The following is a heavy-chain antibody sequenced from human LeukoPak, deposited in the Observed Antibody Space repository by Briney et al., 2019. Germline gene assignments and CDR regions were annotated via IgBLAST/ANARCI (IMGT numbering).Heavy chain of an antibody. CDR1: GYTFTNYG. CDR2: ISGYNGHT. V-gene: IGHV1-18*01. J-gene: IGHJ4*02. D-gene: IGHD3-22*01. Sequence: SVKVSCKASGYTFTNYGISWVRQAPEQGLEWMGWISGYNGHTNYAQKLQGRVTMTTDTSTSTAYMELRSLRSDDTAVYYCARGSTARYYYDSSGYYRGAFDYWGQGTLVTVSS. CDR3: ARGSTARYYYDSSGYYRGAFDY.